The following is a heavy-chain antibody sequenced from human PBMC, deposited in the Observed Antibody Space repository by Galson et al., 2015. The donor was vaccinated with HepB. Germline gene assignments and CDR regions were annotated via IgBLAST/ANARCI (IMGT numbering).Heavy chain of an antibody. D-gene: IGHD6-19*01. CDR1: GFTFTRYA. J-gene: IGHJ4*02. CDR2: ISYDGGTT. CDR3: VRDGVTSGWSGFSDF. Sequence: SLRLSCAASGFTFTRYAMHWVRRAPGKGLEWVALISYDGGTTYYVDSVKGRFSISRDNSQNTVSLRMNSLRPEDTAVYYCVRDGVTSGWSGFSDFWGQGSVVSVSS. V-gene: IGHV3-30*04.